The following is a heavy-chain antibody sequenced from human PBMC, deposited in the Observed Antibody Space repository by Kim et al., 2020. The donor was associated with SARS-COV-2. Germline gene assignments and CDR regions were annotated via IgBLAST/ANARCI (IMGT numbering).Heavy chain of an antibody. Sequence: SETLSLTCTVSGGSISSYYWSWIRQPPGKGLEWIGYIYYSGSTNYNPSLKSRVTISVDTSKNQFSLKLSSVTAADTAVYYCAREEGPTPWIGYSYGTRSFFDYWGQGTLVTVSS. J-gene: IGHJ4*02. CDR1: GGSISSYY. V-gene: IGHV4-59*13. D-gene: IGHD5-18*01. CDR2: IYYSGST. CDR3: AREEGPTPWIGYSYGTRSFFDY.